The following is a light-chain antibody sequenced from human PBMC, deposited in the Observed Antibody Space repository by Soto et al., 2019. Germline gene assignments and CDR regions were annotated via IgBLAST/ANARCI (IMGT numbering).Light chain of an antibody. CDR3: QQYGSSPRT. J-gene: IGKJ1*01. CDR2: GAS. Sequence: DIVLTQSPGTLSLSPGERATLSCRASQSVSSSYFAWYQQKPGQAPRLLIYGASSRATGIPDRISGSGSGTDFTLTISRLEPEDFAVYYCQQYGSSPRTFGQGTKVDIK. CDR1: QSVSSSY. V-gene: IGKV3-20*01.